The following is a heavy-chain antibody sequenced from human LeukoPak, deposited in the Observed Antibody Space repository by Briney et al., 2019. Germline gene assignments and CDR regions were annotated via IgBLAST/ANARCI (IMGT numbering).Heavy chain of an antibody. CDR2: VHLNGAT. J-gene: IGHJ4*02. Sequence: SETLSLTCAVSGGSITTTNWWSWVRQPPGKGLEWIGEVHLNGATNYNPSLESRFSMSIDKSNNHLSLEVTSVTAADTAIYYCTRESGAFSPFGFWGQGPLVTVSS. V-gene: IGHV4-4*02. CDR3: TRESGAFSPFGF. CDR1: GGSITTTNW. D-gene: IGHD1-26*01.